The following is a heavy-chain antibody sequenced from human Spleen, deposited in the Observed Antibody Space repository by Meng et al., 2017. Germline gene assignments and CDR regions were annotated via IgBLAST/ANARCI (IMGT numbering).Heavy chain of an antibody. CDR1: GGTFNTYG. V-gene: IGHV1-69*05. CDR3: ARKAGNCVSTTCYSLDF. J-gene: IGHJ4*02. CDR2: IIPISATT. D-gene: IGHD2-2*01. Sequence: SVMVSCKAPGGTFNTYGVSWVRQAPGQGLEWMGGIIPISATTNYAQKLVGRVTITTDDSTSTVYMELSSLTSEDTAAYFCARKAGNCVSTTCYSLDFWGQGTLVTVSS.